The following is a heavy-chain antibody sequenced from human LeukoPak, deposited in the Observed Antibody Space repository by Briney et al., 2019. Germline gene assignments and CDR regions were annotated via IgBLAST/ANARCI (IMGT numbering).Heavy chain of an antibody. D-gene: IGHD6-19*01. Sequence: SETLSLTCTVSGGSISISNYYWGWLRRPPGKGLEWIGSFYYSGSTYYNPSLKSRVTISVDTSKSQFSLKLNSVTAADTAVYYCARKQWVMYYFDSWGQGTLVTVSS. CDR3: ARKQWVMYYFDS. J-gene: IGHJ4*02. V-gene: IGHV4-39*01. CDR2: FYYSGST. CDR1: GGSISISNYY.